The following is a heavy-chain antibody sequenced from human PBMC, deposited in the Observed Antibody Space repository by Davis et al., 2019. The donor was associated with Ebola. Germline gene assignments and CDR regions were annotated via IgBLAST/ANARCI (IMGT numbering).Heavy chain of an antibody. CDR2: ISSSSSYI. CDR3: VRDAGRLLLSGRFDP. D-gene: IGHD2/OR15-2a*01. Sequence: GGSLRLSCAASGFTFSGYGMNWVRQAPGKGLEWVSLISSSSSYIYYADSVKGRFTISRDNTRNSLYLQMNSLRAEDTAVYYCVRDAGRLLLSGRFDPWGQGTLVTVSS. V-gene: IGHV3-21*01. J-gene: IGHJ5*02. CDR1: GFTFSGYG.